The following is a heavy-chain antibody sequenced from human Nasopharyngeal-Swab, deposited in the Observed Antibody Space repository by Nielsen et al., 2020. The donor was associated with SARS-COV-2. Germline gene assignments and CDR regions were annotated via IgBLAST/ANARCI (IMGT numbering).Heavy chain of an antibody. CDR3: VKDSDQQRTPLHLDY. CDR1: GFTFSTYV. V-gene: IGHV3-64D*08. CDR2: ISSNGGYT. D-gene: IGHD6-13*01. Sequence: GESLKISCSASGFTFSTYVMHWVRQAPGQGLEYVSAISSNGGYTYYADSVKGRFTISRDNSKNTLYLQMSSLRLEDTAVYYCVKDSDQQRTPLHLDYWGQGTLVTVSS. J-gene: IGHJ4*02.